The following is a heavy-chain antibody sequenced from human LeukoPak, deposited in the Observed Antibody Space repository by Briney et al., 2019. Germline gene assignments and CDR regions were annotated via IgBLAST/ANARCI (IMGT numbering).Heavy chain of an antibody. CDR3: ARGPSINYGDYYY. CDR1: GFTFSSHA. J-gene: IGHJ4*02. D-gene: IGHD4-17*01. V-gene: IGHV3-30-3*01. CDR2: ISYDGSNK. Sequence: GGSLRLSCAASGFTFSSHAMHWVRQAPGEGLEWVAVISYDGSNKYYADSVKGRFTISRDNSKNTLYLQMNSLRAEDTAVYYCARGPSINYGDYYYWGQGTLVTVSS.